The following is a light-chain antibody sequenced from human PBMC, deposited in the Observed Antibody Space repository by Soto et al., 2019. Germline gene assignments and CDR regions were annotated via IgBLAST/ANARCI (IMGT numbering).Light chain of an antibody. J-gene: IGKJ1*01. CDR2: GAS. V-gene: IGKV3-20*01. CDR3: QQYGSSPRT. CDR1: QSVSSSY. Sequence: EIVWTQSPGTLSLSPGERATLSGRASQSVSSSYLAWYQQKPGQAPRLLIYGASSRATGITDRFSGSGSGTDFTITISRLEPEDFAVYYCQQYGSSPRTVGQGTQVEIK.